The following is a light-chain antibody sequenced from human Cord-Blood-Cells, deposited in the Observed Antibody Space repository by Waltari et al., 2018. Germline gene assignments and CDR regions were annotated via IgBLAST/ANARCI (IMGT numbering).Light chain of an antibody. CDR1: SLHVGASNS. V-gene: IGLV2-11*01. J-gene: IGLJ1*01. CDR3: CSYAGSYV. CDR2: DVS. Sequence: QSPLTQPRSVSGSPGHSVPFPCTRSSLHVGASNSVSWYKHHSGKAPKLIIYDVSKRPSGVPDRFSGSKSGNTASLTISGLQAEDEADYYCCSYAGSYVFGTGTKVTVL.